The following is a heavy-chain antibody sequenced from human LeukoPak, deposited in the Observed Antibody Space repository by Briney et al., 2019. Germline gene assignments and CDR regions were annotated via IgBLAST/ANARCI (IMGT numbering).Heavy chain of an antibody. CDR1: GGSFSGYY. D-gene: IGHD3-10*01. CDR3: ARVLWFGESSLYLDY. V-gene: IGHV4-34*01. Sequence: SETLSLTYAVYGGSFSGYYWSWIRQPPGKGLEWIGEINHSGSTNYNPSLKSRVTISVDKSKNQFSLKLSSVTAADTAVYYCARVLWFGESSLYLDYWGQGTLVTVSS. CDR2: INHSGST. J-gene: IGHJ4*02.